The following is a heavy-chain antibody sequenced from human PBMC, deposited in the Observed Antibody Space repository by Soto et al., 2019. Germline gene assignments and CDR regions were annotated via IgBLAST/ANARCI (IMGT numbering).Heavy chain of an antibody. Sequence: SETLSLTCTVSGGSISSYYWSWIRQPPGKGLEWIGYIYYSGSTNYNPSLESRVTISVDTSKNQFSLKLSSVTAADTAVYHCVAVCFGSYYRGSDFDYWGQGTLVTVSS. CDR2: IYYSGST. CDR1: GGSISSYY. J-gene: IGHJ4*02. D-gene: IGHD1-26*01. CDR3: VAVCFGSYYRGSDFDY. V-gene: IGHV4-59*01.